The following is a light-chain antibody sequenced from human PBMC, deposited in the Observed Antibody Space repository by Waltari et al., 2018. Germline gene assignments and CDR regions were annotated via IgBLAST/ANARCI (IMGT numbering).Light chain of an antibody. V-gene: IGLV2-23*02. CDR3: CSYAGDSLWV. CDR1: SSDIGSYHL. Sequence: QSALTQPASVSASPGQSLTISCNGTSSDIGSYHLFSWYQQHPGKAPKVMIYDVTKRPSGVSNRFSGSKSGYTASLTVSGLQAEDESDYYCCSYAGDSLWVFGGGTKLTVL. J-gene: IGLJ3*02. CDR2: DVT.